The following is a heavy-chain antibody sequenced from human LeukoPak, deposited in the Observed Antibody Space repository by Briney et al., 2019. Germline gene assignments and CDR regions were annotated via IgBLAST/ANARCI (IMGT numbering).Heavy chain of an antibody. D-gene: IGHD3-10*01. CDR3: AKDRGSGSYYSGYFDY. V-gene: IGHV3-9*01. CDR2: ISWNSGSI. CDR1: GFTFDDYA. Sequence: GGSLRLSCAASGFTFDDYAMHWFRQAPGKGLEWVSGISWNSGSIGYADSVKGRFTISRDNAKNSLYLQMNSLRAEDTALYYCAKDRGSGSYYSGYFDYWGQGTLVTVSS. J-gene: IGHJ4*02.